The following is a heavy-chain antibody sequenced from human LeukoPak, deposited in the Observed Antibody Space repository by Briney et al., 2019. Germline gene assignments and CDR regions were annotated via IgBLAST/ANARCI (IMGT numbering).Heavy chain of an antibody. CDR2: INPNSGGT. D-gene: IGHD3-22*01. J-gene: IGHJ3*02. Sequence: ASVKVPCKASGYTFTGYYMHWVRQAPGQGLEWMGWINPNSGGTNYAQKFQGRVTMTRDTSISTAYMELSRLRSDDTAVYYCARGDYYDSSGYSLYAFDIWGQGTMVTVSS. V-gene: IGHV1-2*02. CDR3: ARGDYYDSSGYSLYAFDI. CDR1: GYTFTGYY.